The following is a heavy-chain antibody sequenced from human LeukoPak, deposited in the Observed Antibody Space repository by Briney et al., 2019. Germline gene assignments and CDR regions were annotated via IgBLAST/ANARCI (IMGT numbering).Heavy chain of an antibody. CDR1: GFTFSSYG. D-gene: IGHD6-13*01. V-gene: IGHV3-30*18. Sequence: PGGSLRLSCAASGFTFSSYGMHWVRQAPGKGLEWVAVISYDGSKKYYADSVKGRFTISRDNSKNTLYLQMNSLRAEDTAVYYCAKDRRFRSSWYFGWYFDYWGQGTLVTVSS. CDR3: AKDRRFRSSWYFGWYFDY. J-gene: IGHJ4*02. CDR2: ISYDGSKK.